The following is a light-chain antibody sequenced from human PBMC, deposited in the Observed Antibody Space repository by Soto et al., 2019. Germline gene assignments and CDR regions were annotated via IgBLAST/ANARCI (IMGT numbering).Light chain of an antibody. V-gene: IGLV2-23*01. CDR2: EGS. CDR1: SSDIGSYNL. J-gene: IGLJ2*01. Sequence: QSALTQPASVSGSPGQSITISCTGSSSDIGSYNLVSWYQQHPGKASKLMIYEGSKRPSGVSNRFSGSRSGNTASLTISGLQAEDEADYYCCSYASISTSVVFGGGTKLTVL. CDR3: CSYASISTSVV.